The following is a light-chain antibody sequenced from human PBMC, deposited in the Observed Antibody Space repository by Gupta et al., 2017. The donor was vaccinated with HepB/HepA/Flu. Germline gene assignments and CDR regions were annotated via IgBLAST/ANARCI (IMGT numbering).Light chain of an antibody. CDR1: SSNIGRTA. Sequence: QSVVTQPPSASGPPGQSVTISCSGSSSNIGRTAVHWYQQRPETAPQIVIYKNDQRPSGVPDRFSGSKSGASASLTITGLQAEDEADYYCAAWDDSLSGVIFGGGTKLTVL. CDR2: KND. CDR3: AAWDDSLSGVI. V-gene: IGLV1-44*01. J-gene: IGLJ2*01.